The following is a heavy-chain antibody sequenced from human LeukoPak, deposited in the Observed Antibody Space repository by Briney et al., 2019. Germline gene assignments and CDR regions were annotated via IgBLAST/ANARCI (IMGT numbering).Heavy chain of an antibody. D-gene: IGHD3-16*01. J-gene: IGHJ3*02. CDR2: INAGNGNT. CDR3: ARDSQEGLDAFDI. CDR1: GYTFTYYA. V-gene: IGHV1-3*01. Sequence: ASVKVSCKASGYTFTYYAIQWVRQAPGQRLEWMGWINAGNGNTKYSQKLQGRVTMTTDTSTSTAYMELRSLRSDDTAAYFCARDSQEGLDAFDIWGQGTMVTVSS.